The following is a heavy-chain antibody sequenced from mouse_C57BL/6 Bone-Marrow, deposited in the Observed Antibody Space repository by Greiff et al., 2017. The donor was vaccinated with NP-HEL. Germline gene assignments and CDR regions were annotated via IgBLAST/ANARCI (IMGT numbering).Heavy chain of an antibody. J-gene: IGHJ2*01. CDR2: IYPRSGNT. CDR3: DDYYSNSWDY. CDR1: GYTFTSYG. V-gene: IGHV1-81*01. Sequence: QVQLKESGAELARPGASVKLSCKASGYTFTSYGISWVKQRTGQGLEWIGEIYPRSGNTYYNEKFKGKATLTADKSSSTAYMELRSLTSEDSAVYFCDDYYSNSWDYWGQGTALTVSS. D-gene: IGHD1-1*01.